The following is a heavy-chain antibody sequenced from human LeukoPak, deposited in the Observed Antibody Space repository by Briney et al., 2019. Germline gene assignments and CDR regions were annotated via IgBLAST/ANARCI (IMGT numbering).Heavy chain of an antibody. CDR1: GYTFTGYY. CDR2: INPNSGGT. D-gene: IGHD3-9*01. V-gene: IGHV1-2*04. CDR3: ARSPHILTGENFDY. Sequence: ASVKVSCKASGYTFTGYYMHWVRQAPGQGLEWMGWINPNSGGTNYAQKFQGWVTMTRDTSISTAYMELSRLRSDDTAVYYCARSPHILTGENFDYWGQGTLLTVSS. J-gene: IGHJ4*02.